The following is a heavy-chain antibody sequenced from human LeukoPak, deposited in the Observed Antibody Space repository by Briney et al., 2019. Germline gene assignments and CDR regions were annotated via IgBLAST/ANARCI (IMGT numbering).Heavy chain of an antibody. CDR2: IYYSGST. CDR3: AREKCSGGICYSGFDC. D-gene: IGHD2-15*01. Sequence: PSETLSLTCTVSGGSISSGDYFWRWIRQPRGKGLEWIGYIYYSGSTYYNSSLKSRVTISINTYKNQFSLKLSSVTAADTAVYYCAREKCSGGICYSGFDCWGQGTLVTVSS. CDR1: GGSISSGDYF. J-gene: IGHJ4*02. V-gene: IGHV4-30-4*01.